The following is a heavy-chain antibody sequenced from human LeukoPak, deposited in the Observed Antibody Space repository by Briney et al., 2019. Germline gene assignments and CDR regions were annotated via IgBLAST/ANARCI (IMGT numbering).Heavy chain of an antibody. D-gene: IGHD6-13*01. CDR2: IFYRGST. J-gene: IGHJ4*02. V-gene: IGHV4-59*01. CDR3: ASGPYPAAGTDHQFDY. Sequence: PLETLSLTCTVSGASISSYYWSWIRQPPGKGLEWIGYIFYRGSTLYNPSLQSRVTISVDTSKNQFSLKLTSVTVADTAVYYCASGPYPAAGTDHQFDYWGQGTLVTVSS. CDR1: GASISSYY.